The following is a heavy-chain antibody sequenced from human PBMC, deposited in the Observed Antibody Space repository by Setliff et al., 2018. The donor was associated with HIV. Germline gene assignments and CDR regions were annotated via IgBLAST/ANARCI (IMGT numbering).Heavy chain of an antibody. V-gene: IGHV1-2*06. Sequence: ASVKVSCKASGYTFTGYYMHWVRQAPGQGLEWMGRINPNSGGTNYAQKVQDRVTMTKDTSTSTAYMELRSLRSDDTAVYYCARVSRSGWFFDWWGQGSLVTVS. J-gene: IGHJ4*02. CDR2: INPNSGGT. D-gene: IGHD6-19*01. CDR3: ARVSRSGWFFDW. CDR1: GYTFTGYY.